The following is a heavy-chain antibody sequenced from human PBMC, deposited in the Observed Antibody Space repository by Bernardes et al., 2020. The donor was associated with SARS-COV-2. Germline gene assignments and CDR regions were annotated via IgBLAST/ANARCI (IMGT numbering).Heavy chain of an antibody. CDR3: ARDGYNQNYYYYYGMDV. CDR1: GGTFSSYA. J-gene: IGHJ6*02. V-gene: IGHV1-69*13. Sequence: SVKVSCKASGGTFSSYAISWVRQAPGQGLEWMGRIIPIFGTANYAQKFQGRVTITADESTSTAYMELSSLRSEDTAVYYCARDGYNQNYYYYYGMDVWGQGTTVTVSS. CDR2: IIPIFGTA. D-gene: IGHD5-12*01.